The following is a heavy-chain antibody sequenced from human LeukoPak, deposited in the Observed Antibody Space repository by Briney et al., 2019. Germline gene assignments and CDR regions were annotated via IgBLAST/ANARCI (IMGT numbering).Heavy chain of an antibody. CDR3: ARDPDGYKFFDY. J-gene: IGHJ4*02. D-gene: IGHD5-24*01. V-gene: IGHV4-34*01. Sequence: SETLSLTCAAYGGSFSGYYWSWIRQPPGKGLEWIGEINHSGSTNYNPSLKSRVTISVDTSKNQFSLTLSSVTAADTAVYYCARDPDGYKFFDYWGRGSPVTVSS. CDR2: INHSGST. CDR1: GGSFSGYY.